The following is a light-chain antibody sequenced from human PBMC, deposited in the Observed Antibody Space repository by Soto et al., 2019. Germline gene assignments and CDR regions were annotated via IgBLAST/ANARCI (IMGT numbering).Light chain of an antibody. V-gene: IGKV3-20*01. CDR3: QQYEGSPFT. CDR2: GVS. Sequence: EIVLTQSPGTLSLSPGDTATLSCRASQSVSRGYLAWYQHKGGQAPKLLIYGVSARAIGIPDGFGGSGSGTDFTLTISRLEPEDFAVYFCQQYEGSPFTFGQGTKVDIK. CDR1: QSVSRGY. J-gene: IGKJ2*01.